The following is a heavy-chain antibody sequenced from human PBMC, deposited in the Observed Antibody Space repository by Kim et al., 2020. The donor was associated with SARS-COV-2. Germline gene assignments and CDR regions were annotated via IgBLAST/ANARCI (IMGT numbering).Heavy chain of an antibody. D-gene: IGHD5-18*01. J-gene: IGHJ4*02. CDR3: ARSRGYSYGYSPFDY. Sequence: PSLKSRVTISVDTSKNQFSLKRGSVTAADTAVYYCARSRGYSYGYSPFDYWGQGTLVTVSS. V-gene: IGHV4-34*01.